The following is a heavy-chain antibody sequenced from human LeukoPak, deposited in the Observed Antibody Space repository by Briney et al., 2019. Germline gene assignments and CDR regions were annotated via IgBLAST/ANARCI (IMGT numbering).Heavy chain of an antibody. CDR3: ARDLYYDFWSGYLDF. Sequence: GGSLRLSCAGSGFTFYNHWMTWVRQAPGKGLEWVASIKHDGSEKDYVASVKGRFTVSRDNAKNSFHLQMNSLRAEDTAIYYCARDLYYDFWSGYLDFWGQGTLVIVSS. CDR2: IKHDGSEK. D-gene: IGHD3-3*01. V-gene: IGHV3-7*01. CDR1: GFTFYNHW. J-gene: IGHJ4*02.